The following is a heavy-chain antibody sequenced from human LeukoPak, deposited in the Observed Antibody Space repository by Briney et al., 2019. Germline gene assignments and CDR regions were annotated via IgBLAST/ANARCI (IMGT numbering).Heavy chain of an antibody. CDR1: GYSFTSYW. CDR3: ATHHYYYGSGSPPPFAY. V-gene: IGHV5-51*01. CDR2: IYPGDSDT. D-gene: IGHD3-10*01. Sequence: GESLKISCKGSGYSFTSYWIGWVRQMPGKGLEWMGIIYPGDSDTRYSPSFQGQVTISADKSISTAYLQWSSLKASDTAMYYCATHHYYYGSGSPPPFAYWRQGPLVTVSS. J-gene: IGHJ4*02.